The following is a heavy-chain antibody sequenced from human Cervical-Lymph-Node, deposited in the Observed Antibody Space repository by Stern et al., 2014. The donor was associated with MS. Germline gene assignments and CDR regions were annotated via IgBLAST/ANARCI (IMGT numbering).Heavy chain of an antibody. D-gene: IGHD4-17*01. CDR2: INPNSGGT. V-gene: IGHV1-2*04. CDR1: GYTFTGYY. Sequence: VQLEESGAEVKKPGASVKVSCKASGYTFTGYYMHWVRQAPGQGLEWMGWINPNSGGTNYAQKFQGWVTMTRDTSISTAYMELSRLRSDDTAVYYCARADGDYGGYFDYWGQGTLVTVSS. CDR3: ARADGDYGGYFDY. J-gene: IGHJ4*02.